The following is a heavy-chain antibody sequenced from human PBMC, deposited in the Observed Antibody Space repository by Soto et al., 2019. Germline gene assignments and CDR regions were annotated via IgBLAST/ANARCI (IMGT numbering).Heavy chain of an antibody. CDR3: ARAYSSSYYYYGMDV. V-gene: IGHV1-8*01. CDR1: GYTFTSYD. D-gene: IGHD6-6*01. Sequence: ASVKVSCKASGYTFTSYDINWVRQATGQGLEWMGWMNPNSGNTGYAQKFQGRVTMTRNTSISTAYMELSSLRSEDTAVYYCARAYSSSYYYYGMDVWGQGTTVTVSS. J-gene: IGHJ6*02. CDR2: MNPNSGNT.